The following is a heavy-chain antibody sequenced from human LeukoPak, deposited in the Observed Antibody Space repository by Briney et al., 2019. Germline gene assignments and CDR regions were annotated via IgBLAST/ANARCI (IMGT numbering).Heavy chain of an antibody. D-gene: IGHD3-10*01. CDR2: INHSGST. CDR3: ARRIAMVQAPRRGWFDP. J-gene: IGHJ5*02. V-gene: IGHV4-34*01. CDR1: GGSFSGYY. Sequence: SETLSLTCAVYGGSFSGYYWSWIRQPPGKGLEWIGEINHSGSTNYNPSLKSRVTISVDTSKNQFSLKLSSVTAADTAVHYCARRIAMVQAPRRGWFDPWGQGTLVTVSS.